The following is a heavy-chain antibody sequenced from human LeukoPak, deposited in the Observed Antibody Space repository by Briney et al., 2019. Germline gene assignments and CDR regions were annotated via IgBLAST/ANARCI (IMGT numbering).Heavy chain of an antibody. Sequence: SETLSLTCTVSGGSISDYHWSWIRQSPGKGLQWIGYGYYSGVTNYDPSLKSRVTISLDTSKNQISLKLTSVTAADTAVYYCARDQDYYGSGSYGPDHWGQGILVTVSS. CDR1: GGSISDYH. J-gene: IGHJ5*02. CDR3: ARDQDYYGSGSYGPDH. V-gene: IGHV4-59*01. CDR2: GYYSGVT. D-gene: IGHD3-10*01.